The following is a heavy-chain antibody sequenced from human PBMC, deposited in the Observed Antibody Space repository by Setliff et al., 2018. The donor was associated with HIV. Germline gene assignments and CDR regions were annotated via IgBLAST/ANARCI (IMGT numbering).Heavy chain of an antibody. V-gene: IGHV4-39*01. D-gene: IGHD3-3*01. J-gene: IGHJ5*02. CDR3: SRQKFVWGVVDHASPADL. CDR2: IYYSGTT. Sequence: KTSETLSLTCNVSGDSISSGTYYWGWIRQPPGKGLEWIGSIYYSGTTHYSPSLKSRVTISVDTSKNQFSLKLSSVTAADTAVYYCSRQKFVWGVVDHASPADLWGQGTLVTVSS. CDR1: GDSISSGTYY.